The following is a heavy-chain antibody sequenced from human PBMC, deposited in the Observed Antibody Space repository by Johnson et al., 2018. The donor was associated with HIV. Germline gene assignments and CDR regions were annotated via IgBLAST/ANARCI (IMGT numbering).Heavy chain of an antibody. CDR3: AKGRDRWPDAFDI. J-gene: IGHJ3*02. D-gene: IGHD5-24*01. Sequence: QVQLVESGGGVVQPGGSLRLSCAASGFTFSSYAMHWVRQAPGKGLEWVAVISYDGSNKYYADSVKGRFTISRDNSKNTLYLQMNSLRAEDTAVYYCAKGRDRWPDAFDIWGQGTMVTVSS. CDR1: GFTFSSYA. V-gene: IGHV3-30*14. CDR2: ISYDGSNK.